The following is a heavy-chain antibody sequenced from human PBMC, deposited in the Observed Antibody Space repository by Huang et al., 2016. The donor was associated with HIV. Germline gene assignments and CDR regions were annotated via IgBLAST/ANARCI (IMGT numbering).Heavy chain of an antibody. CDR2: IGSGEKA. D-gene: IGHD3-10*01. J-gene: IGHJ6*02. V-gene: IGHV3-53*01. CDR3: AREMMVRGVSVPITDGYFYYGMDV. CDR1: GFPVTTNY. Sequence: VQPVESGGALVQPGGSLRLSCAASGFPVTTNYMTWVRRAPGEGLEWVSDIGSGEKASHAVSVKGRFTVSRDNSTNTMYLQMNSLRVEDTATYYCAREMMVRGVSVPITDGYFYYGMDVWGHGTTVSVSS.